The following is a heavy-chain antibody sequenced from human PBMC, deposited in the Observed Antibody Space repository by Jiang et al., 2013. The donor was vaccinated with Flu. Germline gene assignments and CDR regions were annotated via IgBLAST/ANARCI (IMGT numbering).Heavy chain of an antibody. CDR3: ARARAPEIAAYYFDS. CDR2: IYDSWST. CDR1: GGSVGSGNYY. J-gene: IGHJ4*02. D-gene: IGHD6-13*01. Sequence: GPGLVKSSEALSLTCSVSGGSVGSGNYYWNWIRQPPGGALEWIGYIYDSWSTNYSPSLKSRLTISVDTSKTQFSLNLRSVTAADTAVYYCARARAPEIAAYYFDSWGQGTLVTVSS. V-gene: IGHV4-61*01.